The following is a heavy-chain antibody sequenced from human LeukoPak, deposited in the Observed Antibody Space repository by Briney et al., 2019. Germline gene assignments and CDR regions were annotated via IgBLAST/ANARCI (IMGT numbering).Heavy chain of an antibody. CDR2: IHPNSGGT. V-gene: IGHV1-2*02. CDR3: ARDLYLGYSSSVLLY. J-gene: IGHJ4*02. CDR1: GYTFTGYY. D-gene: IGHD6-13*01. Sequence: ASVKVSCKASGYTFTGYYMHWVRQAPGQGLEWMGWIHPNSGGTNYAQKFQGRVTMTRDTSINTAYMQLSRLRSDDTAVYYCARDLYLGYSSSVLLYWGQGTLVTVSS.